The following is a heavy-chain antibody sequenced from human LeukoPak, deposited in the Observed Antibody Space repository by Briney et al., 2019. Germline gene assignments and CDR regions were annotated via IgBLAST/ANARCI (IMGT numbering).Heavy chain of an antibody. J-gene: IGHJ5*02. CDR3: ARDRPYYDILTGYYESPNWFDP. D-gene: IGHD3-9*01. Sequence: GGPLTLPCAASGLTLRSYRMHWARHAPGKGREGGSYISSCNSTMYYAVSVKGRFTISSDNAKNSLYMQMNSLRDADTDLYYWARDRPYYDILTGYYESPNWFDPWGQGTLVTVSS. CDR1: GLTLRSYR. CDR2: ISSCNSTM. V-gene: IGHV3-48*02.